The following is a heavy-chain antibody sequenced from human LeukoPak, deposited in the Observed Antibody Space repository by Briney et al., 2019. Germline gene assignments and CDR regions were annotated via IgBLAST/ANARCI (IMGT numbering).Heavy chain of an antibody. Sequence: PGGSLRLSCAASGFTVSSNYMSWVRQAPWKGLEWVSVIYSGGSTYYADSVKGRFTISRDNSKNTLYLQMNSLRAEDTAVYYCARDQSFQQLAQDYWGQGTLVTVSS. J-gene: IGHJ4*02. CDR3: ARDQSFQQLAQDY. D-gene: IGHD6-6*01. V-gene: IGHV3-66*02. CDR1: GFTVSSNY. CDR2: IYSGGST.